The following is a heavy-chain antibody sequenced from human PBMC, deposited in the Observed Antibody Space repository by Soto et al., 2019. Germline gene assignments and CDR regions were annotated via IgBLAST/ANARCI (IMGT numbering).Heavy chain of an antibody. V-gene: IGHV3-23*01. Sequence: GGSLSLSCAASGFTFMNHAMAWVRQGPGKGLEWVSCISGNSDRTFDANFVKGRFTISRDNSKNTLYLQMNSPRADDTAVYYCARRGPSEWGALDIWGQGTKVTVSS. CDR3: ARRGPSEWGALDI. CDR2: ISGNSDRT. J-gene: IGHJ3*02. CDR1: GFTFMNHA. D-gene: IGHD3-3*01.